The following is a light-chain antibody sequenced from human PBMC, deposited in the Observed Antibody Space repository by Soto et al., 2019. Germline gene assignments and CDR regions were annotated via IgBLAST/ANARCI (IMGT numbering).Light chain of an antibody. V-gene: IGKV3-20*01. Sequence: IVLTQSPGALSLSPGEGATLSCRASQSIKNNFLAWYQQRPGQAPRLLIHAASIRASGIPDRFTGTASGTDFTLTFSRLEPDDFAVYYCQQYGTSLTCGGGTRVE. J-gene: IGKJ4*01. CDR2: AAS. CDR3: QQYGTSLT. CDR1: QSIKNNF.